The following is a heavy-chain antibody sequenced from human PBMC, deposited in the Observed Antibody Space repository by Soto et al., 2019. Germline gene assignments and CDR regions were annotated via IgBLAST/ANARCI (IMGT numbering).Heavy chain of an antibody. CDR1: GFTFTRYS. CDR3: ARESEDLTSNFDY. V-gene: IGHV3-21*06. CDR2: ISSTTNYI. Sequence: PDGSLRLSCAASGFTFTRYSMNWVRQAPGKGLEWVSSISSTTNYIYYGDSMKGRFTISRDNAKNSLYLEMNSLRAEDTAVYYCARESEDLTSNFDYWGQGTLVTVSS. J-gene: IGHJ4*02.